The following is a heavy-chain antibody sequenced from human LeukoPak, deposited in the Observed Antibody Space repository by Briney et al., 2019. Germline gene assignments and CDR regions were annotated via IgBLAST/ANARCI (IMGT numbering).Heavy chain of an antibody. Sequence: GASVKVSCKASGYTFTGYYMHWVRQAPGQGLEWMGWINPNSGGTNYAQKLQGRVTMTTDTSTSTAYMKLRSLRSDDTAVYYCARAPYDILTGYSFDDAFDIWGQGTMVTVSS. CDR2: INPNSGGT. CDR3: ARAPYDILTGYSFDDAFDI. V-gene: IGHV1-2*02. CDR1: GYTFTGYY. J-gene: IGHJ3*02. D-gene: IGHD3-9*01.